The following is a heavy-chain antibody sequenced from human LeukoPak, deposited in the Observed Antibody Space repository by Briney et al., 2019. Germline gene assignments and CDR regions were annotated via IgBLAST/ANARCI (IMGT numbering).Heavy chain of an antibody. CDR3: AIGRDLFDS. J-gene: IGHJ4*02. CDR1: GFTFNTYI. V-gene: IGHV3-48*04. CDR2: ISSSSATI. Sequence: QPGGSLRLSCVASGFTFNTYIMNWFRQAPGKGLEWISYISSSSATIYYADSVNGRFTISRDNANNSLYRQMNRLRAEDTAVYYCAIGRDLFDSWGQGTLVIVSS.